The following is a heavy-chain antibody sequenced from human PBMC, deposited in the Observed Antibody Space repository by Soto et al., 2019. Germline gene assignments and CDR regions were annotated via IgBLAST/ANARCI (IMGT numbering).Heavy chain of an antibody. V-gene: IGHV3-7*05. J-gene: IGHJ6*02. CDR3: ARDRRVGYCSSTSCFQYYYGMDV. Sequence: GGSLRLSCAASGFTFSSYWMSWVRQAPGKGLEWVANIKQDGSEKYYVDSVKGRFTISRDNAKNSLYLQMNSLRAEDTAVYYCARDRRVGYCSSTSCFQYYYGMDVWGQGTTVTVS. CDR1: GFTFSSYW. CDR2: IKQDGSEK. D-gene: IGHD2-2*01.